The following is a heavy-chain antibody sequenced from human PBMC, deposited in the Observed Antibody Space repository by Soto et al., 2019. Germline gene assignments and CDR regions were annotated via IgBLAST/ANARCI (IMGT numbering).Heavy chain of an antibody. J-gene: IGHJ4*02. CDR1: GFSLSTSGVG. D-gene: IGHD5-12*01. CDR2: IYWNDDK. V-gene: IGHV2-5*01. CDR3: AHSTVPGDGYNYRGGFDY. Sequence: QITLKESGPTLVNPTQPLTLTCTFSGFSLSTSGVGVGWIRQPPGKALEWLALIYWNDDKRYSPSLKSRLTITKDTSKNQVVLTMTNMDPVDTAAYYCAHSTVPGDGYNYRGGFDYWGQGTLVTVSS.